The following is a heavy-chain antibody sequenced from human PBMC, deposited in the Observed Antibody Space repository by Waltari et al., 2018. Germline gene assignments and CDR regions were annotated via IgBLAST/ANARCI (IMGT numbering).Heavy chain of an antibody. J-gene: IGHJ6*03. V-gene: IGHV1-46*01. CDR3: ASEDGYNHSYYYYYMDV. CDR1: GYTFTSYY. CDR2: INPSGGST. Sequence: QVQLVQSGAEVKKPGASVKVSCKASGYTFTSYYMHWVRQAPGQGLEWMGIINPSGGSTSYAQKFQGRVTMTRDTSTSTAYMELSSLRSEDTAVYYCASEDGYNHSYYYYYMDVWGKGTTVTVSS. D-gene: IGHD5-12*01.